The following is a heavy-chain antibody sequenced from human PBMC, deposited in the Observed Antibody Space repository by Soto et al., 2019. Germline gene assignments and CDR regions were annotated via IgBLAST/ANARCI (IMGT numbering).Heavy chain of an antibody. CDR3: ARDGNWRAYYYFGMDV. Sequence: QVQLVQSGAEVKKPGASVKVSCKASGYTFTGYYIHWVRQAPGQGLEWMGWINPESGGTNYAQKFQGWVTMTRDTSISTVYMELSRLKSDDTAVYYCARDGNWRAYYYFGMDVW. J-gene: IGHJ6*01. CDR2: INPESGGT. V-gene: IGHV1-2*04. CDR1: GYTFTGYY. D-gene: IGHD1-20*01.